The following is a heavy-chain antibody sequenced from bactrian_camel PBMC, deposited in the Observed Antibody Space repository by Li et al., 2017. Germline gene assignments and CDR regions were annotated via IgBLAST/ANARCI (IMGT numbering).Heavy chain of an antibody. V-gene: IGHV3S63*01. D-gene: IGHD1*01. Sequence: HVQLVESGGGCVQAGGSLRLSCVASGYSNDSICLGWFRQVPGREREGVAAIVSSGGSTWYADSVKGRFTISHDNAKSTLYLQMDNLKPEDTAMYHCAAVPNCYVGSSNRDESFGTWGQGTQVTVS. CDR3: AAVPNCYVGSSNRDESFGT. J-gene: IGHJ6*01. CDR1: GYSNDSIC. CDR2: IVSSGGST.